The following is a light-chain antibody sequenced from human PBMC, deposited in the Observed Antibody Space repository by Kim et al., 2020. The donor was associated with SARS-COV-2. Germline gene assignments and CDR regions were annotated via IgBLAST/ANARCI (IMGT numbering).Light chain of an antibody. Sequence: QSVLTQPPSVSAAPGQKVTISCSGSRSNIGSNPVSWYQQFPGTAPKLITYDNNKRPSGIPDRFSSSKSGTSATLGITGLRTGDEADYYCATWDSSLSVGVFGGGPKVTVL. J-gene: IGLJ3*02. CDR1: RSNIGSNP. V-gene: IGLV1-51*01. CDR2: DNN. CDR3: ATWDSSLSVGV.